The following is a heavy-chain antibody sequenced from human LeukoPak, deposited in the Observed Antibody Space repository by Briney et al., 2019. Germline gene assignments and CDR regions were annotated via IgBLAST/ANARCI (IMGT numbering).Heavy chain of an antibody. D-gene: IGHD4-23*01. CDR2: ITWNGGST. CDR1: GFTFDDYG. Sequence: GGSLRLSCAASGFTFDDYGMSWVRQAPGKGLEWVSAITWNGGSTGYADSVKGRFTISRANAKNSLYLQMNSLRAEDTALYYCARGDYGGNSDHYAFDIWGQGTMVTVSS. CDR3: ARGDYGGNSDHYAFDI. J-gene: IGHJ3*02. V-gene: IGHV3-20*04.